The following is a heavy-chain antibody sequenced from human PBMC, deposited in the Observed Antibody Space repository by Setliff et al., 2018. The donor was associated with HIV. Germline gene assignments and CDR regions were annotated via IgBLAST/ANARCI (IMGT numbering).Heavy chain of an antibody. J-gene: IGHJ3*02. D-gene: IGHD1-26*01. CDR1: GFTFSSYS. Sequence: PGGSLRLSCAASGFTFSSYSMNWVRQAPGKGLEWVSYISSSSSTIYYADSVKGRFTISRDNAKNSLYLQMNSLRAEDTAVYYCAREELGAHSGSSSAFDIWGQGTMVTVSS. CDR3: AREELGAHSGSSSAFDI. CDR2: ISSSSSTI. V-gene: IGHV3-48*04.